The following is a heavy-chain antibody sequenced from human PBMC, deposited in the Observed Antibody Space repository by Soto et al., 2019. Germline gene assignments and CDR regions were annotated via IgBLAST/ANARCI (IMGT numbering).Heavy chain of an antibody. D-gene: IGHD3-9*01. CDR1: GGSISSYY. CDR3: ARRVRNYDILTGYYGDAFDI. Sequence: PSETLSLTCTVSGGSISSYYWSWIRQPPGKGLEWIGYVHDSWGSHYNPSLKSRVAISLDTSKSQFSLKLTSVTATDTAGYYCARRVRNYDILTGYYGDAFDIWGQGTMVTVSS. V-gene: IGHV4-59*08. J-gene: IGHJ3*02. CDR2: VHDSWGS.